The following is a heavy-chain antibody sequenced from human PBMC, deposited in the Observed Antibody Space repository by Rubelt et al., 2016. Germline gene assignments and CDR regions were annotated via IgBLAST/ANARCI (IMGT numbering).Heavy chain of an antibody. CDR2: IKQEGSEK. V-gene: IGHV3-7*01. J-gene: IGHJ4*02. Sequence: GLEWVANIKQEGSEKYYVDSVKGRFTISRDNAKNSLYLQMNSLRAEDTAVYYCARLYCSSTSCYADYWGQGTLVTVSS. D-gene: IGHD2-2*01. CDR3: ARLYCSSTSCYADY.